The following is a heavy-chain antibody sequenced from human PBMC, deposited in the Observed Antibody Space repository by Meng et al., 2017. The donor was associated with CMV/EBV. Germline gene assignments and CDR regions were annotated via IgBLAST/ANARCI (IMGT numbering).Heavy chain of an antibody. CDR3: ARLALLSETYYYGSGSYAPPGMDV. CDR2: IYYSGST. Sequence: SETLSLTCTVSGGSISSYYWSWIRQPPGKGLEWIGYIYYSGSTNYNPSLKSRVTISVDTSENQFSLKLSSVTAADTAVYYCARLALLSETYYYGSGSYAPPGMDVWGQGTTVTVSS. D-gene: IGHD3-10*01. V-gene: IGHV4-59*01. CDR1: GGSISSYY. J-gene: IGHJ6*02.